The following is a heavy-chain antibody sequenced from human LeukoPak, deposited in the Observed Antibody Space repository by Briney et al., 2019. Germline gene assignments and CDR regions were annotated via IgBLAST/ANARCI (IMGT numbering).Heavy chain of an antibody. CDR1: GYTFTNYA. J-gene: IGHJ5*02. Sequence: ASVKVSCKASGYTFTNYAMNWVRQAPGQGLEWMGWISAYNGNTNYAQKLQGRVTMTTDTSTSTAYMELRSLRSDDTAVYYCAGTVAAAGTYNWFDPWGQGTLVTVSS. CDR2: ISAYNGNT. CDR3: AGTVAAAGTYNWFDP. D-gene: IGHD6-13*01. V-gene: IGHV1-18*01.